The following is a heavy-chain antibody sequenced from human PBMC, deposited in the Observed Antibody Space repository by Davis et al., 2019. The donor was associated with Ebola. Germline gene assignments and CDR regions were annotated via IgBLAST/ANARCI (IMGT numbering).Heavy chain of an antibody. D-gene: IGHD2-15*01. Sequence: HTGGSLRLSCAASRFTFSDSWMHWVRHVPGKGLMWVARINSDGGTTHYADSVKGRFTISRDNAENTLYLQMDSLTDDDTALYYCTRGVDTTLASWSDALDVWGQGTMVTVSS. CDR2: INSDGGTT. CDR3: TRGVDTTLASWSDALDV. CDR1: RFTFSDSW. V-gene: IGHV3-74*01. J-gene: IGHJ3*01.